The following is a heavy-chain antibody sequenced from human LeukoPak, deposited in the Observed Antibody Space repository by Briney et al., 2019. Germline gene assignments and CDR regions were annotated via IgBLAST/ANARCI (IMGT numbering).Heavy chain of an antibody. CDR1: GGSISSYY. CDR2: IYYSGST. CDR3: ARVVTGTTGLTVDY. Sequence: PSETLSLTCTVSGGSISSYYWSWIRQPPGKGLEWIGYIYYSGSTNYNPSLKSRVTISVDTSKNQFSLKLSSVTAADTAVYYCARVVTGTTGLTVDYWGQGTLVTVSS. V-gene: IGHV4-59*08. D-gene: IGHD1-7*01. J-gene: IGHJ4*02.